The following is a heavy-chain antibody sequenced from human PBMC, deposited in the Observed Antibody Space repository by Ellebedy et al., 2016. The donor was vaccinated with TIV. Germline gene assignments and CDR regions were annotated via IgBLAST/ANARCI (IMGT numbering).Heavy chain of an antibody. Sequence: PGGFLRLSCKGSGYSFTNYYISWVRQMPGKGLEWMGRIDPGDSYNIYSPSFQGHVTISADKAISTAYLQWSSLRASDTAMYFCARLYGIDAFEIWGQGTMVTVSS. D-gene: IGHD2-8*01. CDR3: ARLYGIDAFEI. CDR2: IDPGDSYN. CDR1: GYSFTNYY. V-gene: IGHV5-10-1*01. J-gene: IGHJ3*02.